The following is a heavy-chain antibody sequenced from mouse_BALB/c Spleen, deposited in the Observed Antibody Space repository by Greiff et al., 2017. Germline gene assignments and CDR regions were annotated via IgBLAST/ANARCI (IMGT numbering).Heavy chain of an antibody. J-gene: IGHJ2*01. CDR1: GYTFTSYW. CDR2: IYPSDSYT. D-gene: IGHD1-1*01. V-gene: IGHV1-69*02. CDR3: TRGGTTVVANFDY. Sequence: QVQLKQPGAELVRPGASVKLSCKASGYTFTSYWINWVKQRPGQGLEWIGNIYPSDSYTNYNQKFKDKATLTVDKSSSTAYMQLSSPTSEDSAVYYCTRGGTTVVANFDYWGQGTTLTVSS.